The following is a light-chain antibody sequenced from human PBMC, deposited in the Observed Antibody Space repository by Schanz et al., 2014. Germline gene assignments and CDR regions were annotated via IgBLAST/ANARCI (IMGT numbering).Light chain of an antibody. CDR1: NSDVGGYDY. J-gene: IGLJ2*01. V-gene: IGLV2-8*01. Sequence: QSALTQPRSVSGSPGQSVTISCTGTNSDVGGYDYVSWYQHHPGKAPKLMIYDVSKRPSGVPDRFSGSKSGDTASLTVSGLQAEDDADYYCSSYAGSRNLVFGGGTKLTVL. CDR2: DVS. CDR3: SSYAGSRNLV.